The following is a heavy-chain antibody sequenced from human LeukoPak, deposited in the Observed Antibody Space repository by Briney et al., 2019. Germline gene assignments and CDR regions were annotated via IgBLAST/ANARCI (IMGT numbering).Heavy chain of an antibody. Sequence: GGSLRLSCSASGFTFSTYAIHWVRQAPGKGLECVSGISSNGGSTYYADSVKGRFTISRDNSKNTLYLQMSSLRAEDTAMYYWVKSRSSDSSNWSWFDPWGQGTLVTVSS. D-gene: IGHD6-13*01. CDR2: ISSNGGST. CDR1: GFTFSTYA. J-gene: IGHJ5*02. CDR3: VKSRSSDSSNWSWFDP. V-gene: IGHV3-64D*06.